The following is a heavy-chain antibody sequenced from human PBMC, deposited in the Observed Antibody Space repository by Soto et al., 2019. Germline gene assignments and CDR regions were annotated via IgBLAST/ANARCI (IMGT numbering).Heavy chain of an antibody. D-gene: IGHD6-6*01. J-gene: IGHJ2*01. Sequence: PGGSLRLSCAASGFTFSSYEMNWVRQAPGKGLEWVSYISRTGSTIYYADSVKGRFTISRDNAENSLYLQMNSLRAEDTAVYYCERDFRAARPGWYFDLWGRGTLVTVYS. CDR3: ERDFRAARPGWYFDL. CDR2: ISRTGSTI. CDR1: GFTFSSYE. V-gene: IGHV3-48*03.